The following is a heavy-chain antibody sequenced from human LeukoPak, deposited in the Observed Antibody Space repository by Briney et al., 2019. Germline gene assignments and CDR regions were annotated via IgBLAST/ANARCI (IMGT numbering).Heavy chain of an antibody. CDR1: GGSISSDY. J-gene: IGHJ4*02. V-gene: IGHV4-4*07. CDR2: IYTSGST. Sequence: PSETLSLTCTVSGGSISSDYWSWIRQPAGKGLEWIGRIYTSGSTNYSPSLKSRVTMSVDTSKNQFSLKLSSVTAADTAVYYCARAAYSGYDNYFDYWGQGTLVTVSS. D-gene: IGHD5-12*01. CDR3: ARAAYSGYDNYFDY.